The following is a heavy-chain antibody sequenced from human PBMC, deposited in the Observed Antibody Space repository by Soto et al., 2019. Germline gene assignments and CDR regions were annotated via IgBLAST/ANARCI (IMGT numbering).Heavy chain of an antibody. CDR3: ARGGGHCSSTSCYFTWFDP. V-gene: IGHV3-30-3*01. J-gene: IGHJ5*02. CDR1: GFTFSSYA. CDR2: ISYDGSNK. D-gene: IGHD2-2*01. Sequence: QVQLVESGGGVVQPGRSLRLSCAASGFTFSSYAMHWVRQAPGKGLEWVAVISYDGSNKNYADSVKGRFTISRDNSKNTLYLQMNSLRAEDTAVYYCARGGGHCSSTSCYFTWFDPWGQGTLVTVSS.